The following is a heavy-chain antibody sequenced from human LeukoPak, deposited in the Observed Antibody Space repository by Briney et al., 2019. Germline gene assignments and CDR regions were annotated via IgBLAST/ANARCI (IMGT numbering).Heavy chain of an antibody. CDR1: GFTFHDHG. J-gene: IGHJ4*02. Sequence: GGSLRLSCAASGFTFHDHGMSWVRQPPGKGLEWVSALNWNGDHTGYADSVKGRFTISRDNAKKSLYLQMNSLTAEDTAFYYCAREEGPYFDCLGQGTLVTVSS. CDR2: LNWNGDHT. V-gene: IGHV3-20*04. CDR3: AREEGPYFDC.